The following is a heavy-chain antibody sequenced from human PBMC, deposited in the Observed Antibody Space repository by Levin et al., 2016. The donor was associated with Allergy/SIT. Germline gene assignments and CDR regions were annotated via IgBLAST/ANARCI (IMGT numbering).Heavy chain of an antibody. CDR3: ARASRPWLTRGGGNWFDR. CDR1: GGSFSGYH. Sequence: GSLRLSCAVYGGSFSGYHWSWIRQSPGKGLEWIGEINLSGTTYYNPSLKSRVIMSLDTSKNQFSLNVTSLTAADTATYYCARASRPWLTRGGGNWFDRWGQGTLLTVSS. V-gene: IGHV4-34*01. J-gene: IGHJ5*02. CDR2: INLSGTT. D-gene: IGHD6-19*01.